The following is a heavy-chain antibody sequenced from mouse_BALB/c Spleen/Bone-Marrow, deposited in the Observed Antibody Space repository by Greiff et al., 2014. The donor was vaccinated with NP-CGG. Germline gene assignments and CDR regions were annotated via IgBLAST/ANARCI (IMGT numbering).Heavy chain of an antibody. CDR1: GFNIKDTY. D-gene: IGHD4-1*01. V-gene: IGHV14-3*02. Sequence: DVKLQESGAELVKPGASVKLSCTASGFNIKDTYMHWVKQRPEQGLEWIGRIDPANGNTKYDPKFQGKATITAGTSSNTAYLQLSSLTSEDTAVYYCARWEYYAMDYWGQGTSVTVSS. J-gene: IGHJ4*01. CDR2: IDPANGNT. CDR3: ARWEYYAMDY.